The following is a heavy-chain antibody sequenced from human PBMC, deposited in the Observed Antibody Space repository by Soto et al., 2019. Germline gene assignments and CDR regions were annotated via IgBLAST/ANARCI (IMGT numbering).Heavy chain of an antibody. D-gene: IGHD6-13*01. V-gene: IGHV3-21*01. J-gene: IGHJ4*02. CDR1: GFTFSSYS. CDR2: ISSSSSYI. CDR3: ARDEQGYSSSWPLDY. Sequence: VQLVESGGGLVKPGGSLRLSCAASGFTFSSYSMNWVRQAPGKGLEWVSSISSSSSYIYYADSVKGRFTISRDNAKNSLYLQMNSRRAEDTAVYYCARDEQGYSSSWPLDYWGQGTLVTVSS.